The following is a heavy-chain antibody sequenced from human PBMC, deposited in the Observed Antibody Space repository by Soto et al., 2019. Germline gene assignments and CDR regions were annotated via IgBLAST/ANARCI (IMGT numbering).Heavy chain of an antibody. CDR1: GGTFSSYT. Sequence: QVQLVQSGAEVKRPGSSVKVSCKASGGTFSSYTISWVRQAPGQGLEWMGRIIPILGIANYAQKFQGRVTITADKSTSTAYMELSSLRSEDTAVYYCARDHHWLLEGNWLDPLGQGTLVTVSS. D-gene: IGHD3-9*01. V-gene: IGHV1-69*08. CDR2: IIPILGIA. CDR3: ARDHHWLLEGNWLDP. J-gene: IGHJ5*02.